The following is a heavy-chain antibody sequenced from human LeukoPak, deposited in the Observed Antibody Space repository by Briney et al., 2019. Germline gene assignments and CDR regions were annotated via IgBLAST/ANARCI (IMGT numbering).Heavy chain of an antibody. V-gene: IGHV5-51*01. D-gene: IGHD3-10*01. Sequence: GESLKISCKGSGYSFTNYWIGWVRQMPGKGLEWMGIIYPGDSHTRYSPSFQGQVTFSADKSISTAYLQWSSLKASDSAIYYCARRPRYHGSGITDPFDYWGQGTLVTVPS. CDR3: ARRPRYHGSGITDPFDY. J-gene: IGHJ4*02. CDR1: GYSFTNYW. CDR2: IYPGDSHT.